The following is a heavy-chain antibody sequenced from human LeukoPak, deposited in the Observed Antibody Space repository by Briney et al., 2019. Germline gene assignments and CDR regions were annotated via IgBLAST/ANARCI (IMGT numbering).Heavy chain of an antibody. Sequence: PGGSLRLSCAASGFTFSSYAMHWVRQAPGKGLEWVAVISYDGSNKYYADSVKGRFTISRDNSKNTLYLQMNSLRAEDTAVYYCARANLHDYWGQGTLVTVSS. CDR2: ISYDGSNK. J-gene: IGHJ4*02. V-gene: IGHV3-30-3*01. CDR1: GFTFSSYA. CDR3: ARANLHDY. D-gene: IGHD5-24*01.